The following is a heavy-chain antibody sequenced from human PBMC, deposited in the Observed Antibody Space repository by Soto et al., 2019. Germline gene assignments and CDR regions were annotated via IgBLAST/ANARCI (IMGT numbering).Heavy chain of an antibody. D-gene: IGHD4-17*01. V-gene: IGHV1-69*01. J-gene: IGHJ4*02. CDR1: GGTFSSYA. Sequence: QVQLVQSGAEVKKPGSSVKVSCKASGGTFSSYAISWVRQAPGQGLEWMGGIIPIFGTANYAQKFQVRVTITADESTSTAYMELSSLRSEDTAVYYCARASTRGHDYGVDFDFWGQGTLVTVSS. CDR3: ARASTRGHDYGVDFDF. CDR2: IIPIFGTA.